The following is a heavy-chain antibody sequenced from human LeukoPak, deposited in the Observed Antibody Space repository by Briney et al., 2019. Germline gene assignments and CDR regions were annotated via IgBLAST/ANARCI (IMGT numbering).Heavy chain of an antibody. CDR2: VYRHGGT. Sequence: GGSLRLSCAASGFTVSTNYMSWVRQAPGKGLEWASVVYRHGGTAYADSVRGRFSISRDNSKNTLYLQMNSLRAEDTGVYYCAREPNSRSWRYYYMDVWGKGTTVTISS. CDR3: AREPNSRSWRYYYMDV. D-gene: IGHD6-13*01. CDR1: GFTVSTNY. J-gene: IGHJ6*03. V-gene: IGHV3-66*01.